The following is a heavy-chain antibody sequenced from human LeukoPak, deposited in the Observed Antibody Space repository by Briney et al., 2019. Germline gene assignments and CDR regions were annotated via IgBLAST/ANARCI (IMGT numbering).Heavy chain of an antibody. CDR1: GGTFSSYA. CDR2: IIPILGIA. D-gene: IGHD3-10*01. Sequence: SSVKVSCKASGGTFSSYAISWVRQAPGQGLEWMGSIIPILGIANYAQKFQGRVTITADKSTSTAYMELSSLRSEDTAVYYCARDLGLPQKKYYYGSGSYYRSFEPWGQGTLVTVSS. V-gene: IGHV1-69*04. CDR3: ARDLGLPQKKYYYGSGSYYRSFEP. J-gene: IGHJ5*02.